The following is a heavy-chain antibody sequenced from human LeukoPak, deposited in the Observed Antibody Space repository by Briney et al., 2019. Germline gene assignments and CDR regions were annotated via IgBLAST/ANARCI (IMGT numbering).Heavy chain of an antibody. J-gene: IGHJ3*02. CDR1: GFTFSSYA. V-gene: IGHV3-30-3*01. Sequence: GGSLRLSCAASGFTFSSYAMHWVRQAPGKGLEWVAVISYDGSNKYYADSVKGRFTISRDNSKNTLYLQMNSLRAEDTAVYYCARENVATQHFDAFDIWGQGTMVTVSS. CDR3: ARENVATQHFDAFDI. CDR2: ISYDGSNK. D-gene: IGHD5-12*01.